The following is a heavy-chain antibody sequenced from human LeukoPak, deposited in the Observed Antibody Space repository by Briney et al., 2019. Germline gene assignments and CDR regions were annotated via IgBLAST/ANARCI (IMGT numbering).Heavy chain of an antibody. Sequence: GGSLRLSCAASGFTFSSYWMSWVRQAPGKGLEWVANIKQDGSEKYYVDSVKGRFTISRDNAKNSLYLQMNSLRAEDTAVYYCARAPYSGYDLKGYFDYWGQGTLVTVSS. D-gene: IGHD5-12*01. CDR2: IKQDGSEK. CDR3: ARAPYSGYDLKGYFDY. CDR1: GFTFSSYW. J-gene: IGHJ4*02. V-gene: IGHV3-7*01.